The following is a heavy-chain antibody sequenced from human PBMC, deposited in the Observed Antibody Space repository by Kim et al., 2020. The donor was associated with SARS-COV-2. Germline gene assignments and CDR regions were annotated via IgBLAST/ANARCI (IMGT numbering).Heavy chain of an antibody. Sequence: SVKVSCKASGGTFSSYAISWVRQAPGQGLEWMGGIIPIFGTANYAQKFQGRVTITADESTSTAYMELSSLRSEDTAVYYCARAPDCSSTSCYVYWFDPWRQGTLVTVSS. CDR1: GGTFSSYA. D-gene: IGHD2-2*01. CDR2: IIPIFGTA. J-gene: IGHJ5*02. CDR3: ARAPDCSSTSCYVYWFDP. V-gene: IGHV1-69*13.